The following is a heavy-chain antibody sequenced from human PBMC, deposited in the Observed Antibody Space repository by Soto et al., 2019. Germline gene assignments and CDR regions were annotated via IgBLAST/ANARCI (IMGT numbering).Heavy chain of an antibody. CDR1: GGSISSRGYY. D-gene: IGHD2-15*01. CDR3: ARAYCSGGSCWAWSNWFDP. Sequence: PSETLSLTCTVSGGSISSRGYYWGWIRQPPGKGLEWIGTIYYSGSTYYNPSLKSRVTISVDTSKNQFSLKLSSVTAADTAVYYCARAYCSGGSCWAWSNWFDPWGQGTLVTVS. CDR2: IYYSGST. J-gene: IGHJ5*02. V-gene: IGHV4-39*02.